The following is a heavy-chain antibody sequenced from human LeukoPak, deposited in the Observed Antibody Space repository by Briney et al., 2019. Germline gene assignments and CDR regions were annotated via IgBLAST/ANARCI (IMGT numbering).Heavy chain of an antibody. V-gene: IGHV3-7*01. Sequence: LAGGSLRLSCGTSGFTFSRYWMSWVRQAPGKGLEWVANINKDGSEIHYVDSVKGRFTISRDNTKKSLYLQINSLRVADTAVYYCARDWDYWGQGSLVTVSS. J-gene: IGHJ4*02. CDR3: ARDWDY. CDR1: GFTFSRYW. CDR2: INKDGSEI.